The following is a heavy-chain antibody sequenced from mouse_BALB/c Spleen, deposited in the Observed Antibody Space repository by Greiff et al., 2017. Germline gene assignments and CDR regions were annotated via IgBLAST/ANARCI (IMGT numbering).Heavy chain of an antibody. CDR3: TIYYEVAY. CDR2: IYPGSGST. CDR1: GYTFTSYW. V-gene: IGHV1S22*01. D-gene: IGHD1-1*01. Sequence: LQQPGSELVRPGASVKLSCKASGYTFTSYWMHWVKQRPGQGLEWIGNIYPGSGSTNYDEKFKSKATLTVDTSSSTAYMQLSSLTSEDSAVYYCTIYYEVAYWGQGTLVTVSA. J-gene: IGHJ3*01.